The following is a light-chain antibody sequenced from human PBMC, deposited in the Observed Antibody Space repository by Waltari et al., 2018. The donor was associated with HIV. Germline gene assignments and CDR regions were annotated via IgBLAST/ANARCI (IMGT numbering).Light chain of an antibody. CDR2: EVS. CDR1: SSDVGGYNY. CDR3: SSYTSSSTWV. J-gene: IGLJ3*02. V-gene: IGLV2-14*01. Sequence: QSALTQPASVSGSPGQSITISCTGTSSDVGGYNYVSWYQQYPGKAPKLMIYEVSNRPSGVSNRFAGSKSGNTASLTISGLQAEDEVDYYCSSYTSSSTWVFGGGTKLTVL.